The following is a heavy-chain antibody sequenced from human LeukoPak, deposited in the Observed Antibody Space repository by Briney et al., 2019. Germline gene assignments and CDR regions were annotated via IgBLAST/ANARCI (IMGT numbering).Heavy chain of an antibody. J-gene: IGHJ4*02. CDR2: INPSGGST. D-gene: IGHD1-26*01. CDR3: ARGEGATLRTFDY. V-gene: IGHV1-46*01. Sequence: ASVKVSCKASGYTFTRYHMHWVRQAPGQGLEWMGMINPSGGSTSYAQKFQGRVTMTSDTSTSTVYMELSSLRSEDTAVYYCARGEGATLRTFDYWGQGTLVTVSS. CDR1: GYTFTRYH.